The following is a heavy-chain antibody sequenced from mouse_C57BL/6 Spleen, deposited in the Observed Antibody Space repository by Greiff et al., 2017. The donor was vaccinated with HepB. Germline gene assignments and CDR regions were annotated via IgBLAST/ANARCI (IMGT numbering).Heavy chain of an antibody. D-gene: IGHD2-4*01. CDR1: GYTFTSYW. J-gene: IGHJ4*01. CDR2: IHPSDSDT. CDR3: AIGNYDYDENAMDY. Sequence: QVQLQQPGAELVKPGASVKVSYKASGYTFTSYWMHWVKQRPGQGLEWIGRIHPSDSDTNYNQKFKGKATLTVDKSSSTAYMQLSSLTSEDSAVYYCAIGNYDYDENAMDYWGQGTSVTVSS. V-gene: IGHV1-74*01.